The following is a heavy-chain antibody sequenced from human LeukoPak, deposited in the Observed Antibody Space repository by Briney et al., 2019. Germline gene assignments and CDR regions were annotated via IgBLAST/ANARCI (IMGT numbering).Heavy chain of an antibody. Sequence: GGSLRLSCAASGFTFSSYAMHWVRQAPGKGLEYVPAISSNGGSTYYANSVKGRFTISRDNSKNTLYLQMGSLRAEDMAVYYCARVRSGWYRAYYFDYWGQGTLVTVSS. CDR2: ISSNGGST. CDR1: GFTFSSYA. D-gene: IGHD6-19*01. J-gene: IGHJ4*02. CDR3: ARVRSGWYRAYYFDY. V-gene: IGHV3-64*01.